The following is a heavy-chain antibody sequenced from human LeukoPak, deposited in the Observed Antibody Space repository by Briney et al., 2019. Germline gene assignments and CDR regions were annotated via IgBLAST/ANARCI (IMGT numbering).Heavy chain of an antibody. CDR1: GFTFSSYG. Sequence: GGSLRLSCAASGFTFSSYGMSWVRQAPGKGLEWVAVIWYDGSNKYYADSVKGRFTISRDNSKNTLYLQMNSLRAEDTAVYYCASHCSSTSCYNYWGQGTLVTVSS. D-gene: IGHD2-2*02. J-gene: IGHJ4*02. CDR2: IWYDGSNK. V-gene: IGHV3-33*08. CDR3: ASHCSSTSCYNY.